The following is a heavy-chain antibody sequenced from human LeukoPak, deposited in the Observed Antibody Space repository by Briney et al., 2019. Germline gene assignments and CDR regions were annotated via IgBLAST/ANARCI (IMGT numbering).Heavy chain of an antibody. D-gene: IGHD6-19*01. CDR3: ARDGGSGWYFSVY. V-gene: IGHV3-30*04. J-gene: IGHJ4*02. CDR1: GFTFSSYA. CDR2: ISYDGSNK. Sequence: GGSLRLSCAASGFTFSSYAMHWVRQAPGKGLEWVAVISYDGSNKYYADSVKGRFTISRDNSKNTLYLQMNSLRAEVTAVYYCARDGGSGWYFSVYWGQGTLVTVSS.